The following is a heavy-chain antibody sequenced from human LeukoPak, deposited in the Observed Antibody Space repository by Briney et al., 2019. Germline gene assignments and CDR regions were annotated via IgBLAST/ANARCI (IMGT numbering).Heavy chain of an antibody. V-gene: IGHV6-1*01. CDR2: TYYTSKWNT. Sequence: PSQTLSLSCAVSGDSASTSGVAWNWVRQSPSRGLEWLGRTYYTSKWNTDYAVSVKSRIVVNPDTSKNQFSLQLNSVTSEDTAVYYCARGRASAFDVWGQGTMVTVSS. CDR1: GDSASTSGVA. J-gene: IGHJ3*01. CDR3: ARGRASAFDV. D-gene: IGHD6-25*01.